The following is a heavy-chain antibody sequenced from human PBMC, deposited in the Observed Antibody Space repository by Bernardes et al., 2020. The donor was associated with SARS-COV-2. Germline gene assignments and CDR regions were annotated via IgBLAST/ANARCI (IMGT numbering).Heavy chain of an antibody. CDR2: IYNRGRT. J-gene: IGHJ3*02. Sequence: SETLYLTCTVSGDSISSYYWSWIRQPPGKGLEWIGYIYNRGRTNYNPSLKSRVTISVDTSKNQFSLELSSVTAADTAVYYCARYTYYYESGGYGGAFDIWGQGTMVTVSS. CDR1: GDSISSYY. V-gene: IGHV4-59*01. CDR3: ARYTYYYESGGYGGAFDI. D-gene: IGHD3-22*01.